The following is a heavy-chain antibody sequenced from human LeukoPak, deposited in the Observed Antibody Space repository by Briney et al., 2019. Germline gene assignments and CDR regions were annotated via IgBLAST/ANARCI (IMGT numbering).Heavy chain of an antibody. V-gene: IGHV4-4*02. Sequence: SETLSLTCAVSGGSISSNNWWSWVRQPPGKGLEWIGEIYHSGSTNSNPSLKSRVTISVDKSKNQFSLKLSSVTAADTAVYYCARRTSNLFPKYYYYYYYMDVWGKGTTVTISS. D-gene: IGHD1-7*01. CDR1: GGSISSNNW. J-gene: IGHJ6*03. CDR2: IYHSGST. CDR3: ARRTSNLFPKYYYYYYYMDV.